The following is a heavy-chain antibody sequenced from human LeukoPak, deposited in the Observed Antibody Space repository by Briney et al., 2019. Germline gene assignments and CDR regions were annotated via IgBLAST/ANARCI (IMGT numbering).Heavy chain of an antibody. J-gene: IGHJ4*01. CDR3: WGGRVSYDFWRGYYFYF. D-gene: IGHD3-3*01. V-gene: IGHV1-69*13. CDR1: GGTFSSYA. Sequence: GASVKVSCKASGGTFSSYAISWVRQAPGHGLEWMGGIIPIFGTANYAQKFQGRVTITADESMSTAYMELSSLRSEDTAVYYCWGGRVSYDFWRGYYFYFWGQGTLVTGS. CDR2: IIPIFGTA.